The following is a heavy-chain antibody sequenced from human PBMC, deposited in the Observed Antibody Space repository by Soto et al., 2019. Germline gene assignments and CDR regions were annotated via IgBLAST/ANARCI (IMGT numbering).Heavy chain of an antibody. J-gene: IGHJ4*02. Sequence: TLSLTCTVSGGSISSSSYYWGWIRQPPGKGLEWIGSIYYSGSTYYNPSLKSRVTISVDTSKNQFSLKLSSVTAADTAVYYCARLWGLTETHGYWGQGTLVTVSS. D-gene: IGHD3-16*01. CDR1: GGSISSSSYY. CDR3: ARLWGLTETHGY. CDR2: IYYSGST. V-gene: IGHV4-39*01.